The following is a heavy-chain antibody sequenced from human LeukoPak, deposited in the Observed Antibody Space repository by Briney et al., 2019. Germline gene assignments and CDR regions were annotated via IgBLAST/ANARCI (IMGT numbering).Heavy chain of an antibody. V-gene: IGHV1-46*01. D-gene: IGHD3-10*01. Sequence: ASVKVSCKASGYTFTNYYMLWVRQAPGQGLEWMGIINPSGGSTSYAQKFQGRVTMTRDTSTSTVHMELSSLRSEDTAVYYCARDYRMVRGVMGAFDIWGQGTMVTVSP. CDR1: GYTFTNYY. J-gene: IGHJ3*02. CDR3: ARDYRMVRGVMGAFDI. CDR2: INPSGGST.